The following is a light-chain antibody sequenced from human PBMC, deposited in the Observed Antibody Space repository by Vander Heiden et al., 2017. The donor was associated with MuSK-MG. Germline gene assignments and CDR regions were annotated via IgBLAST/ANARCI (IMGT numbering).Light chain of an antibody. CDR2: RDN. CDR3: SAWDDSLKGVV. CDR1: SSNIGSNT. J-gene: IGLJ3*02. Sequence: QSVLTQPPSALGTPGQRVTISCSGSSSNIGSNTVNWYQHLPGTAPKLLIYRDNQRPSGVPDRFSGSKSGTSASLAISGLQSEDEADYYCSAWDDSLKGVVFGGGTKL. V-gene: IGLV1-44*01.